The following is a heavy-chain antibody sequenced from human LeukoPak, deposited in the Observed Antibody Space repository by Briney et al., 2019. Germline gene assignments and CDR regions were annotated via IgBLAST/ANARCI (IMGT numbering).Heavy chain of an antibody. D-gene: IGHD3-22*01. CDR2: IYYSGST. CDR1: GGSFSGYY. Sequence: SETLSLTCAVYGGSFSGYYWSWIRQPPGKGLEWIGSIYYSGSTYYNPSLKSRVTISVDTSKNQFSLKLSSVTAADTAVYYCARVSYDSSGYEYYFDYWGQGTLVTVSS. V-gene: IGHV4-34*01. J-gene: IGHJ4*02. CDR3: ARVSYDSSGYEYYFDY.